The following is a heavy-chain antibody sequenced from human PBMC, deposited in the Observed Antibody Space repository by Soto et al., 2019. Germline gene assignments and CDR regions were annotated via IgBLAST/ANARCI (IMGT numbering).Heavy chain of an antibody. CDR3: ARASDLYSSSWYYFDY. D-gene: IGHD6-13*01. J-gene: IGHJ4*02. Sequence: PSQTLSLTCTVSGHYISKGGYYWSWIRQHPGKGLEWIGYIYYSGSTYYNPSLKSRVTISVDTSKNQFSLKLSSVTAADTAVYYCARASDLYSSSWYYFDYWGQGTLVTVSS. V-gene: IGHV4-31*03. CDR2: IYYSGST. CDR1: GHYISKGGYY.